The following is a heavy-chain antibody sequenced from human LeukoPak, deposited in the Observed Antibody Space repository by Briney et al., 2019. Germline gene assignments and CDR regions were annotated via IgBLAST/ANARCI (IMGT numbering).Heavy chain of an antibody. CDR1: GDSISSYY. CDR3: AASVTPEYYFDY. V-gene: IGHV4-4*07. CDR2: IYTSGST. J-gene: IGHJ4*02. Sequence: SETLSLTCTVSGDSISSYYWSWLRQPAGKGLEWIGRIYTSGSTNYNPSLKSRVTMSVDTSKNQFSLKLSSVTAADTAVYYCAASVTPEYYFDYWGQGTLVTVSS. D-gene: IGHD4-17*01.